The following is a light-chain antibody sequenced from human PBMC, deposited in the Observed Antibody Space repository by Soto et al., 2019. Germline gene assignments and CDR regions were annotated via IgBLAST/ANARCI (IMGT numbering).Light chain of an antibody. CDR1: NIGSKS. V-gene: IGLV3-21*02. Sequence: ELTQPPSVSVAPGQTARITCGGNNIGSKSVHWYQQKPGQAPVLVVYDDSDRPSGTPERFSGSNSGNTATLTISRVEAGDEADYYCQVWDSSSDHRYVFGTGTKVTVL. CDR2: DDS. CDR3: QVWDSSSDHRYV. J-gene: IGLJ1*01.